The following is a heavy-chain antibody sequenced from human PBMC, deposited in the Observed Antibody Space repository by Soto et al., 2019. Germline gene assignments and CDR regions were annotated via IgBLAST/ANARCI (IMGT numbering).Heavy chain of an antibody. CDR1: GFIFSTYN. Sequence: GGSLRLSCAASGFIFSTYNMNWVRQAPGKGLEWVSSISSSSNFMYYVDSVKGRFTISRDNAKNSLYLQMNSLRAEDTAVYYCARNTYYYGSGTYLFDPWGQGTLVTVSS. CDR2: ISSSSNFM. D-gene: IGHD3-10*01. CDR3: ARNTYYYGSGTYLFDP. J-gene: IGHJ5*02. V-gene: IGHV3-21*04.